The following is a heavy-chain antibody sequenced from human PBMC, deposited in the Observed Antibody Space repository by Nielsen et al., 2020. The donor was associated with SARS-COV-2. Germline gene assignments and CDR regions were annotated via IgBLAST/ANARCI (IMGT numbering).Heavy chain of an antibody. Sequence: GESLKISCAASGFTFSSYAMHWVRQAPGKGLEWVAVISYDGSNKYYADSVKGRFTISRDNAKNSLYLQMNSLRAEDTALYYCAVIGGDGYNMNWYFDLWGRGTLVTVSS. CDR2: ISYDGSNK. V-gene: IGHV3-30-3*01. D-gene: IGHD5-24*01. J-gene: IGHJ2*01. CDR3: AVIGGDGYNMNWYFDL. CDR1: GFTFSSYA.